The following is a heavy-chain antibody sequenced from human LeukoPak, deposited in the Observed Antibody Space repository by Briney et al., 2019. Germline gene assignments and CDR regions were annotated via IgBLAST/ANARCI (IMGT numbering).Heavy chain of an antibody. CDR3: FTIADAFDI. Sequence: SQTLSLTCTVSGGSISSSSYYWGWIRQPPGKGLEWIGSIYYSGSTYYNPSLKSRVTISVDTSKNQFSLKLSSVTAADTAVYYCFTIADAFDIWSQGTMVTVSS. CDR1: GGSISSSSYY. CDR2: IYYSGST. J-gene: IGHJ3*02. V-gene: IGHV4-39*07. D-gene: IGHD5-24*01.